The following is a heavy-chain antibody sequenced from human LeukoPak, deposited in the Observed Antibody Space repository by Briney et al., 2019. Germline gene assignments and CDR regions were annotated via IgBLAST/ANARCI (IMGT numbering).Heavy chain of an antibody. V-gene: IGHV4-4*07. CDR2: IHSSGST. J-gene: IGHJ5*02. D-gene: IGHD3-16*02. CDR1: GGSMNNNY. Sequence: SESLSLTCTVSGGSMNNNYWSWIRQPAGKGLEWVGRIHSSGSTNYNPSLKSRVTMSVDTSKNQFSLKLSSVTAADTALYYCARGTLRLGDLSLSNYFDPWGQGTLVTVSS. CDR3: ARGTLRLGDLSLSNYFDP.